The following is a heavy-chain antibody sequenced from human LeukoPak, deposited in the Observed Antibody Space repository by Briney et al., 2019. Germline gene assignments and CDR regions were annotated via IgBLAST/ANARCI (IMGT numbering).Heavy chain of an antibody. CDR2: LFYSGSL. CDR1: GPSVNTSFYF. J-gene: IGHJ5*02. Sequence: SETLSRNCTVFGPSVNTSFYFWGWIRQPPGKGLEWIGSLFYSGSLYYNPSLKSRVTISKGSSGNQFSLISLKMTSVTAAATAVYYCARGFDNWGQGTQVTVSS. CDR3: ARGFDN. V-gene: IGHV4-39*07.